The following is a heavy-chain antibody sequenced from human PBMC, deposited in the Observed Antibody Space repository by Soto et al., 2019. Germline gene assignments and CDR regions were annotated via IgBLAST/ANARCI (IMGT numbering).Heavy chain of an antibody. Sequence: SETLSLTCTVSGGSISSSSYYWGWIRQPPGKGLEWIGSIYYSGSTYYNPSLKSRVTISVDTSKNQFSLKLSSVTAADTAVYYCARGSSGSYFRPNWFDPWGQGTLVTVSS. D-gene: IGHD1-26*01. J-gene: IGHJ5*02. V-gene: IGHV4-39*01. CDR1: GGSISSSSYY. CDR3: ARGSSGSYFRPNWFDP. CDR2: IYYSGST.